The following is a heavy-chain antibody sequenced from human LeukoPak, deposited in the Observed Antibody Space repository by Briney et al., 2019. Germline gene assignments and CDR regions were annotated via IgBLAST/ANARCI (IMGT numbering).Heavy chain of an antibody. CDR2: ISAYNGNT. V-gene: IGHV1-18*01. Sequence: ASVKVSCKASGYTFTGYGISWVRQAPGQGLEWMGWISAYNGNTNYAQKLQGRVTMTTDTSTSTAYMELRSLRSDDTAVYYCARGGSGWNPKQFGYWGQGTLVTVSS. D-gene: IGHD6-19*01. CDR3: ARGGSGWNPKQFGY. CDR1: GYTFTGYG. J-gene: IGHJ4*02.